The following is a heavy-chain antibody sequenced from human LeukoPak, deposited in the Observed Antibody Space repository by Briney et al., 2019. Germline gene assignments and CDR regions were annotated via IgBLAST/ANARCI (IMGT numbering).Heavy chain of an antibody. D-gene: IGHD3-9*01. CDR3: ARELRYAYDVLTGYYEYYYYFGLDV. J-gene: IGHJ6*02. CDR1: GFTLSDYS. Sequence: GGSLRLSCAASGFTLSDYSMTWVRQAPGKGPEWVSSISSGSTYTYYADAVKGRFTISRDNAKNSLFLQMNSLRAEDTAVYYCARELRYAYDVLTGYYEYYYYFGLDVWGQGITVTVSS. V-gene: IGHV3-21*01. CDR2: ISSGSTYT.